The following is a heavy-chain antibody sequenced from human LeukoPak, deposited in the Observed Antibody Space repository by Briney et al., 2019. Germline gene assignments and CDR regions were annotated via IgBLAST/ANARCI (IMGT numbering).Heavy chain of an antibody. V-gene: IGHV3-30*03. CDR3: ARHPNRGLFDY. Sequence: GGSLRLSCAASGFTFSSYGMHWVRQAPGKGLEWVAVISYDGSNKYYADSVKGRFTISRDNSKNTLYLQMNSLRAEDTAVYYCARHPNRGLFDYWGQGTLVTVSS. CDR2: ISYDGSNK. D-gene: IGHD3/OR15-3a*01. CDR1: GFTFSSYG. J-gene: IGHJ4*02.